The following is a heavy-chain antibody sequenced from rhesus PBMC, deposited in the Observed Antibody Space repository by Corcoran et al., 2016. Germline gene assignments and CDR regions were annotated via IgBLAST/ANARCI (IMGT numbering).Heavy chain of an antibody. V-gene: IGHV3-119*01. J-gene: IGHJ5-1*01. CDR2: ISGDGKTI. CDR1: GFIFNDYW. Sequence: EVHMAESGGGLVQPGGSLRLSCEGSGFIFNDYWLYWVRQASGEGLEWVSRISGDGKTIRYAEAVNGRFTISRENAKNSLYLEMNSLRPEDTAVYYCARFDVWGPGVLVTVSS. CDR3: ARFDV.